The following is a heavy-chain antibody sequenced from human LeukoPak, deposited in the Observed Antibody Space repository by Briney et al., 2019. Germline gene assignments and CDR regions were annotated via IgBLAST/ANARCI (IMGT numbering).Heavy chain of an antibody. Sequence: SQTLSLTCSVSGASISSGNHYWSWVRQHPGKGLEWIGYISYTGSTYYNPSLESRLTMSVDTSKNQFSLKLNSVTAADTAVYYCAKERSGYCSGGTCFSVWFDPWGQGTLVTVSS. CDR1: GASISSGNHY. V-gene: IGHV4-31*03. CDR3: AKERSGYCSGGTCFSVWFDP. D-gene: IGHD2-15*01. CDR2: ISYTGST. J-gene: IGHJ5*02.